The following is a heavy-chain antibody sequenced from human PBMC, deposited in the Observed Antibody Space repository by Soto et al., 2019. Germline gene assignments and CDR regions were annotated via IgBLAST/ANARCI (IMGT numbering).Heavy chain of an antibody. CDR2: IDPSDSYT. V-gene: IGHV5-10-1*01. D-gene: IGHD4-4*01. Sequence: GGSLKISCEFSGYSFTSYWISWVRQMPGQGLEWMGRIDPSDSYTNYSPSFQGHVTISADKSISTAYLQWSSLKASDTAMYYCARRGPALIPGNYSFDEWGPGTLVSV. CDR3: ARRGPALIPGNYSFDE. CDR1: GYSFTSYW. J-gene: IGHJ4*02.